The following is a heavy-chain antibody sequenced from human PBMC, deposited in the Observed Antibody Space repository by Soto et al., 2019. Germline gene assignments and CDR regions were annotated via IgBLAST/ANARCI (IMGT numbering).Heavy chain of an antibody. Sequence: QVQLQESGPGLVKPSETLSLSCTVSNGSISNYYGSWIRQPPGKGMEWIGYVHHSWGSFYNPSLQGRVAISLDTANSQFSLKLPSVTATDTAVYYCARQGFGALHGLVDVWGQGITVTVSS. CDR3: ARQGFGALHGLVDV. D-gene: IGHD3-10*01. J-gene: IGHJ6*02. CDR2: VHHSWGS. V-gene: IGHV4-59*08. CDR1: NGSISNYY.